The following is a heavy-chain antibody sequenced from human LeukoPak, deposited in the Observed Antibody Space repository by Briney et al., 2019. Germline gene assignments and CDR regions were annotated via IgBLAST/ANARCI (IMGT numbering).Heavy chain of an antibody. J-gene: IGHJ4*02. CDR1: GYIFSNYW. V-gene: IGHV5-51*01. CDR2: IYPADSDT. CDR3: ASLSYYNSWSGFDY. Sequence: GESLKISCKGFGYIFSNYWIGWVRQMPGKGLEWMGIIYPADSDTKYSPSFQGQVTISADKSINTAYLQWSSLKASDTAMYYCASLSYYNSWSGFDYWGQGTLVTVSS. D-gene: IGHD3-3*01.